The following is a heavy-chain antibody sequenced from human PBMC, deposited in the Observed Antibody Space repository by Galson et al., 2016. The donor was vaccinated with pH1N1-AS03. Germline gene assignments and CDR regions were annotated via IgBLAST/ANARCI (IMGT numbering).Heavy chain of an antibody. CDR3: AIAHGMTIFGVIFSGYALDI. J-gene: IGHJ3*02. Sequence: SVKVSCKASGYSFSAYYIHWVRQAPGQGLEWMGWINPSSGGADYAQKSQGRVTMTRDTSISTVYMELSGQRSDDTAVYYCAIAHGMTIFGVIFSGYALDIWAQATMVTVSS. CDR1: GYSFSAYY. D-gene: IGHD3-3*01. CDR2: INPSSGGA. V-gene: IGHV1-2*02.